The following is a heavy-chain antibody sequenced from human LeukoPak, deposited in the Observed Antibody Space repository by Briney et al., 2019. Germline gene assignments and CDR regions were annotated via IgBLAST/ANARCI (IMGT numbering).Heavy chain of an antibody. Sequence: AGGSLRLSCAASGFTFSSYSMNWVRQAPGKGLEWVSSISSSSSYIYYADSVKGRFTISRDNAKNSLYLQMNSLRAEDTAVYYCARRAGAYSHPYDYWGQGTLVTVSS. J-gene: IGHJ4*02. D-gene: IGHD4/OR15-4a*01. CDR1: GFTFSSYS. CDR2: ISSSSSYI. V-gene: IGHV3-21*01. CDR3: ARRAGAYSHPYDY.